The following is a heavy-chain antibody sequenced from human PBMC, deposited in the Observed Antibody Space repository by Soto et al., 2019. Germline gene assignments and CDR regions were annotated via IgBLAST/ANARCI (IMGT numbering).Heavy chain of an antibody. J-gene: IGHJ6*03. CDR3: ARLPQRLYYYYYMDV. Sequence: PSETLSLTCTVSGGSISSSSNHWGWIRQPPRKGLEWIGNIYYSENTYYNPSLKSRVTISVDTSKNQFSLKLSSVTAADTAVYYCARLPQRLYYYYYMDVWGKGTTVTVSS. V-gene: IGHV4-39*01. CDR2: IYYSENT. CDR1: GGSISSSSNH.